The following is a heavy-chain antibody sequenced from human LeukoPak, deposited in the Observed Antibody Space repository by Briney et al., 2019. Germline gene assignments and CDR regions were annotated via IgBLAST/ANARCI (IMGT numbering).Heavy chain of an antibody. J-gene: IGHJ4*02. CDR2: IHTSGST. V-gene: IGHV4-4*07. D-gene: IGHD6-6*01. CDR1: GGSISSYY. Sequence: SETLSLTCTVSGGSISSYYWSWIWQPAGKGLQWIGRIHTSGSTDYNPSLGSRVTMSVDTSKNQFSLKLSSVTAADTAVYYCAREGSMTARPFVSIDYWGQGTLVTVSS. CDR3: AREGSMTARPFVSIDY.